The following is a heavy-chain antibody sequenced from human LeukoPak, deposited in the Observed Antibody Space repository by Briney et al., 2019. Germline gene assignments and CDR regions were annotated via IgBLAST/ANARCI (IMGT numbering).Heavy chain of an antibody. V-gene: IGHV3-30*18. CDR3: AKDLTPGITGTLEI. CDR1: GFTFSSYG. Sequence: GGSLRLSCAASGFTFSSYGMHWFRQAPGKGLEWVAVISYDGSNKYYADSVKGRFTISRDNSKNTLYLQMNSLRAEDTAVYYCAKDLTPGITGTLEIWGQGTMVTVSS. D-gene: IGHD1-20*01. J-gene: IGHJ3*02. CDR2: ISYDGSNK.